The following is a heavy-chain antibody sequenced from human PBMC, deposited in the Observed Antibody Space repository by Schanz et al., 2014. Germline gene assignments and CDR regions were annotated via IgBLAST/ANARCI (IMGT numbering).Heavy chain of an antibody. V-gene: IGHV3-30*18. CDR2: ISYDGSKK. CDR1: GFMFSSYG. CDR3: AKGRFGELSAFDI. D-gene: IGHD3-10*01. Sequence: VQLMESGGGLVKPGGSLRLSCAASGFMFSSYGMHWVRQAPGKGLEWVGVISYDGSKKSYADSVKGRFTISRDNSKNTLYLQMNSLRAEDTAVYYCAKGRFGELSAFDIWGQGTMXTVSS. J-gene: IGHJ3*02.